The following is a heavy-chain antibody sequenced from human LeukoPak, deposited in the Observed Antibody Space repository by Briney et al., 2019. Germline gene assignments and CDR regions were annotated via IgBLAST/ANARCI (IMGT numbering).Heavy chain of an antibody. CDR1: GFTFRSYE. Sequence: GGSLTLSCEDSGFTFRSYEMNWVRQAPGKGLEWVSYISSSGSTIYYADSVKGRFTISRDNAKNSLYLQMNSLRAEDTAVYYCAELGITMIGGVWGKGTTVTISS. V-gene: IGHV3-48*03. D-gene: IGHD3-10*02. J-gene: IGHJ6*04. CDR2: ISSSGSTI. CDR3: AELGITMIGGV.